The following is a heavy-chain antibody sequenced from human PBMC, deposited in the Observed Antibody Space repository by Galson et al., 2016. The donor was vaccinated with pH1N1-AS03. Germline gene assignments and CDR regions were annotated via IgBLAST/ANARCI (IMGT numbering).Heavy chain of an antibody. J-gene: IGHJ5*02. D-gene: IGHD1-20*01. CDR2: INPNTGGT. CDR3: ARGVTDSRGFDP. Sequence: SVKVPCKASGYTFTDFYIHWVRQAPGQGLEWMAWINPNTGGTFFAHKFQGWVTLTRDTSISTAYMDLSRLRSNDTAVYYCARGVTDSRGFDPWGQGTLVTVSS. V-gene: IGHV1-2*04. CDR1: GYTFTDFY.